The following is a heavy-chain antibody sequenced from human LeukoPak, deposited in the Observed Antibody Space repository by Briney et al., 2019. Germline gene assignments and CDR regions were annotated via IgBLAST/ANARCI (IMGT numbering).Heavy chain of an antibody. Sequence: ASVKVSCKASGYTFTSYDINWVRQATGQGLEWMGWMNPNSGNTGYAQKFQGRVTMTRNTSISTAYMELSSLRSEDTAVYYCAREVAYGDYAPGWFDPWGQGTLVTASS. V-gene: IGHV1-8*01. D-gene: IGHD4-17*01. CDR2: MNPNSGNT. J-gene: IGHJ5*02. CDR3: AREVAYGDYAPGWFDP. CDR1: GYTFTSYD.